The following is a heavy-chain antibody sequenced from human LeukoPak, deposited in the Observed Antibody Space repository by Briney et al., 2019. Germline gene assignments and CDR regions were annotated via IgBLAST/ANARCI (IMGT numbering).Heavy chain of an antibody. CDR1: GFTFSSYS. D-gene: IGHD3-10*01. J-gene: IGHJ6*02. Sequence: GSLRLSCAASGFTFSSYSMNWVRQAPGKGLEWVSYISSSSSTIYYADSVKGRFTTSRDNAKNSLYLQMNSLRAEDTAVYYCARSGITMVRGVIESYYYYGMDVWGQGTTVTVSS. CDR2: ISSSSSTI. V-gene: IGHV3-48*01. CDR3: ARSGITMVRGVIESYYYYGMDV.